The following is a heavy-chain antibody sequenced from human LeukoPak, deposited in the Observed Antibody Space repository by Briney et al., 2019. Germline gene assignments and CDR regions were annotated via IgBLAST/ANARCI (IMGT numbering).Heavy chain of an antibody. J-gene: IGHJ4*02. D-gene: IGHD3-22*01. CDR3: AKDRQSRGSLGFDY. Sequence: GGSLRLSCAASGFSFSRYGMDWVRQAPGKGLEWVAVIWFDGSDKNYADSVKGRFTISRDNSKNTLYVQMNSLRAEDTAVYYCAKDRQSRGSLGFDYWGQGALVIVSS. CDR2: IWFDGSDK. CDR1: GFSFSRYG. V-gene: IGHV3-33*06.